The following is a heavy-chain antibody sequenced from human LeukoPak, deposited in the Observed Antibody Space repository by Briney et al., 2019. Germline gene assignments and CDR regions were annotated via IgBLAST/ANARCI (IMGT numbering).Heavy chain of an antibody. V-gene: IGHV3-30*04. CDR3: AREGLRYFDWLFDS. Sequence: PGGSLRLSCAASGFTFGGYAMHWVRQAPGKGLEWVAVISYDGNNKYYADSVKGRFTISRDNSKNTLYLRMNSLRAEDTAVYYCAREGLRYFDWLFDSWGQGTLVTVSS. D-gene: IGHD3-9*01. CDR2: ISYDGNNK. J-gene: IGHJ4*02. CDR1: GFTFGGYA.